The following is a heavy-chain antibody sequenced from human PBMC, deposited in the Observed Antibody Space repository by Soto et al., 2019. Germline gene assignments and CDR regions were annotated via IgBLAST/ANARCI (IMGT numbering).Heavy chain of an antibody. Sequence: SETLSLTCTVSGGSISSSSYYWGWIRQPPGKGLEWIGSIYYSGSTDYNPSLKSRVTISVDTSKNQFSLKLSSVTAADTAVYYCAKLHCITNNCVPLDPWGQGTLVTVS. V-gene: IGHV4-39*01. D-gene: IGHD3-10*01. CDR3: AKLHCITNNCVPLDP. CDR1: GGSISSSSYY. J-gene: IGHJ5*02. CDR2: IYYSGST.